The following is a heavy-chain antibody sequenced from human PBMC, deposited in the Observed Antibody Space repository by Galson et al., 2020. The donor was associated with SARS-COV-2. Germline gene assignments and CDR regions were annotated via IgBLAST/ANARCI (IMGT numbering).Heavy chain of an antibody. D-gene: IGHD3-22*01. CDR3: AHVLYFESSGYWGFDY. Sequence: SDPRLAKATQTLTLTCTFPGFSLSSSGVRVGWIRQPTGKALEWLAPTNWADDEHYSPSLKSRLTITKATSKNQVVLTMTNMDPVDTGTYYCAHVLYFESSGYWGFDYWGQGTRVIVSS. J-gene: IGHJ4*02. CDR2: TNWADDE. V-gene: IGHV2-5*02. CDR1: GFSLSSSGVR.